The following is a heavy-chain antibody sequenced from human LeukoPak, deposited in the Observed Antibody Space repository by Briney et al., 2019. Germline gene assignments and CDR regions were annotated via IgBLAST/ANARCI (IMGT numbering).Heavy chain of an antibody. Sequence: GGSLRLSCAASGFTFSSYGMHWVRQAPGKGLEWVAVISYDGSSKYYADSVKGRFTISRDNSKNTLYLQMNSLRAEDTAVYYCAKDCYDSSGYYESPWFDPWGQGTLVTVSS. CDR1: GFTFSSYG. CDR3: AKDCYDSSGYYESPWFDP. D-gene: IGHD3-22*01. J-gene: IGHJ5*02. CDR2: ISYDGSSK. V-gene: IGHV3-30*18.